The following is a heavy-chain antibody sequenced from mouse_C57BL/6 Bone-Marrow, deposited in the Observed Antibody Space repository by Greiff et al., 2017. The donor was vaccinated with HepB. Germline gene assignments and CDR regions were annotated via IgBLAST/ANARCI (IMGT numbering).Heavy chain of an antibody. D-gene: IGHD1-1*01. V-gene: IGHV1-82*01. CDR3: ARRPPYYYGSSGYYCDY. J-gene: IGHJ2*01. CDR2: IYPGDGDT. Sequence: QVQLQQSGPELVKPGASVKISCKASGYAFSSSWMNWVKQRPGKGLEWIGRIYPGDGDTNYNGKFKGKATLTADKSSSTAYMQLSSLTSEDSAVYFCARRPPYYYGSSGYYCDYWGRGTTLTVSS. CDR1: GYAFSSSW.